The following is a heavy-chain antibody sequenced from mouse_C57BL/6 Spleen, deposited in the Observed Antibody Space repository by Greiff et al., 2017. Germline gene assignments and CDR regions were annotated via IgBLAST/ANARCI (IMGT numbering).Heavy chain of an antibody. Sequence: GASVKISCKASGYSFTGYYMNWVKQSPEKSLEWIGEINPSTGGTTYNQKFKAKATLTVDKSSSTAYMQLKSLTSEDSAVYYCAIRSYYYGSLYYFDYWGQGTTLTVSS. CDR2: INPSTGGT. V-gene: IGHV1-42*01. CDR1: GYSFTGYY. CDR3: AIRSYYYGSLYYFDY. D-gene: IGHD1-1*01. J-gene: IGHJ2*01.